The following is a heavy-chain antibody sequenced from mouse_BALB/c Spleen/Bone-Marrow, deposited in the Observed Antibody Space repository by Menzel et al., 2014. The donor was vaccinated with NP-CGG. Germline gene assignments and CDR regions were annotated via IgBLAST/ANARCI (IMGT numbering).Heavy chain of an antibody. CDR1: GYAFTNYL. D-gene: IGHD2-2*01. CDR3: ARSRGYDVGPFAF. Sequence: VQLQQSGAELVRPGTSVKVSCKASGYAFTNYLIEWVKQRPGQGLEWIGVINPGSGSSNYNENFKSKATLTADRSSSTAYMLLSSLTSDDSAVYFCARSRGYDVGPFAFWGQGTLVTVSA. J-gene: IGHJ3*01. CDR2: INPGSGSS. V-gene: IGHV1-54*01.